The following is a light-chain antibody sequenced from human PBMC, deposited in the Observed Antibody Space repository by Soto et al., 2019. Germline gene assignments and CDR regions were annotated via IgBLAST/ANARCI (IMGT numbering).Light chain of an antibody. V-gene: IGKV1-5*03. J-gene: IGKJ1*01. CDR1: QSISSW. CDR2: KAS. Sequence: DIQMTQSASTLSASVGDRVTITCRASQSISSWLAWYQQKPGKAPKLLIYKASNLETGVPSRFSGSGSGTEFTLTISSLQPDDFATYYCQHYSGYPWTFGQGTKVDIK. CDR3: QHYSGYPWT.